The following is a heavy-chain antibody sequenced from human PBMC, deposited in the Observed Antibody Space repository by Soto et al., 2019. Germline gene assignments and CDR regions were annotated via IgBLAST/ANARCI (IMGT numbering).Heavy chain of an antibody. D-gene: IGHD6-19*01. CDR2: IIPIFGTA. Sequence: GASVKVSCKASGGTFSSYAISWVRQAPGQGLEWMGGIIPIFGTANYAQKFQGRVTITADEFTSTAYMELSSPRSEDTAVYYCATYSSGHRVHGAFDIWGQGTMVTVSS. V-gene: IGHV1-69*13. CDR3: ATYSSGHRVHGAFDI. CDR1: GGTFSSYA. J-gene: IGHJ3*02.